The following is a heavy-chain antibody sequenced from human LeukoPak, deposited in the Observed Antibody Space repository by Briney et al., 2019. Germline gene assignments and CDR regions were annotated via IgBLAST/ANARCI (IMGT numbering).Heavy chain of an antibody. CDR3: AREPDYYGSGSSSGYFDN. Sequence: GGSLRLSCAASGVTVSSNYMSWVRQAPGKGLEWVSVIYSGGSTYYADSVKGRFTISRDKSKNTLYLQMNSLRAEDTAVYYCAREPDYYGSGSSSGYFDNWGQVTLVTVSS. D-gene: IGHD3-10*01. J-gene: IGHJ4*02. CDR2: IYSGGST. V-gene: IGHV3-53*01. CDR1: GVTVSSNY.